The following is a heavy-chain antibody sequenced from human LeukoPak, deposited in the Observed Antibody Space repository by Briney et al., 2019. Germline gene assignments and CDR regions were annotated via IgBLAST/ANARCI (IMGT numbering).Heavy chain of an antibody. CDR1: GLTFSTSG. D-gene: IGHD1-14*01. J-gene: IGHJ4*02. CDR3: ATETNGRHYDY. V-gene: IGHV3-21*06. CDR2: IGPTGSDR. Sequence: GGSLRLSCTASGLTFSTSGFNWVRQAPGKGLEWVASIGPTGSDRYHADSIKGRFTISRDNANNFLYLQMSSLRAEDTAVYYCATETNGRHYDYWGQGTLLTVSS.